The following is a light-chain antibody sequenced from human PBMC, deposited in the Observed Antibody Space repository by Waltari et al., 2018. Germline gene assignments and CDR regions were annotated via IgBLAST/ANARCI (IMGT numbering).Light chain of an antibody. CDR3: SSQTLDGVVL. Sequence: QSALTQPASVSGSPGHSITVSCTGLASAVGASDFGSWYQHHPDQAPQVIIYDVTQRPSGISDRFSAATSGHTASLTLSGLQPEDEGPYYCSSQTLDGVVLFGGGTQVTVL. CDR1: ASAVGASDF. V-gene: IGLV2-14*03. J-gene: IGLJ3*02. CDR2: DVT.